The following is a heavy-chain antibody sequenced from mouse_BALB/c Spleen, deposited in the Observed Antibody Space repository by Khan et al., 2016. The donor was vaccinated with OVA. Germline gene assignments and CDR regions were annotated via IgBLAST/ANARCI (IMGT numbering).Heavy chain of an antibody. J-gene: IGHJ2*01. V-gene: IGHV1-87*01. D-gene: IGHD2-1*01. CDR3: ASHYCSYFDY. Sequence: QVQLKQSGAELARPGASVKLSCKASGYTFTRYWMQWVKQRPGQGLEWIGAIYPGDGDTKYTQKFKGKATLTADKSSSTAYMELSSLASEDSAVYYCASHYCSYFDYWGQGTTLTVSS. CDR1: GYTFTRYW. CDR2: IYPGDGDT.